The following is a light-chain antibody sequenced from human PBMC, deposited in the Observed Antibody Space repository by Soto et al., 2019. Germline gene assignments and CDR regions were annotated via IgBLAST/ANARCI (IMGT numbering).Light chain of an antibody. Sequence: IVLTQSPATLPLSPGERAALSCRASQSVSTSLAWYQHKPGQAPRLIIYDASKRAPGIPARFSGSGSGTDFTLTISSPEPEDFAVYYCQVRDVWPTFGQGTKVEIK. CDR2: DAS. J-gene: IGKJ1*01. CDR3: QVRDVWPT. V-gene: IGKV3-11*01. CDR1: QSVSTS.